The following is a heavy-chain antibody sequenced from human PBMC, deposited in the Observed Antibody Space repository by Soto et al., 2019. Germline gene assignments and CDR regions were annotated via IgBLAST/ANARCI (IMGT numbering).Heavy chain of an antibody. V-gene: IGHV1-18*04. CDR2: ISAYNGNT. D-gene: IGHD2-15*01. CDR1: GCTFTSYG. CDR3: AREQVVAAIRYYYYGMDV. Sequence: ASVKVSCKASGCTFTSYGISWVRQAPGQGLEWMGWISAYNGNTNYAQKLQGRVTMTTDTSTSTAYMELRSLRSDDTAVYYCAREQVVAAIRYYYYGMDVWGQGTMVTVSS. J-gene: IGHJ6*02.